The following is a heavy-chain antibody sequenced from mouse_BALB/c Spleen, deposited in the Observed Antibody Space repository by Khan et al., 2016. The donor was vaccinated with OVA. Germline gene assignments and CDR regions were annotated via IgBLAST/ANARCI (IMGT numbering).Heavy chain of an antibody. CDR3: ARYAAMDY. Sequence: QVQLKQSGPGLVAPSQNLSITCTVSGFSLTGYGVNWVRQPPGKGLEWLGMIWGDGSTDYSSALKSRLSITKDDSKSQVFLKMNSLQTDDTARDYCARYAAMDYWGQGTSVTVSS. CDR2: IWGDGST. CDR1: GFSLTGYG. D-gene: IGHD2-14*01. V-gene: IGHV2-6-7*01. J-gene: IGHJ4*01.